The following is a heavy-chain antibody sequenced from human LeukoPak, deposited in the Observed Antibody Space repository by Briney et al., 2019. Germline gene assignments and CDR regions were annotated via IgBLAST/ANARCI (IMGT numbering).Heavy chain of an antibody. J-gene: IGHJ4*02. D-gene: IGHD3-22*01. Sequence: PGGSLRLSCVASGFPFSNYGMHWVRQTPGKGLEWVAFIRDDGSKQYYLDSVKGRFTISRDDSKNTLYLQMIRLRPDDTGLYYCATEGHDGSGLYYLFPEYWGPGTAVTVSS. CDR1: GFPFSNYG. CDR3: ATEGHDGSGLYYLFPEY. V-gene: IGHV3-30*02. CDR2: IRDDGSKQ.